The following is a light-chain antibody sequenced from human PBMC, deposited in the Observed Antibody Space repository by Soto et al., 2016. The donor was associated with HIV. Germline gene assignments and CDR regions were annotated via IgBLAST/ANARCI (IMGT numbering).Light chain of an antibody. J-gene: IGLJ2*01. CDR3: QAWYTETNPP. CDR1: DIGSKN. V-gene: IGLV3-21*03. CDR2: NDA. Sequence: SYELTQPSSVSVALGNTAKITCGGNDIGSKNVHWYQQRPGQAPLLVLYNDADRPSGIPDRFSGSNSGNTATLTITRVEAGDEADYYCQAWYTETNPPFGGGTKLTVL.